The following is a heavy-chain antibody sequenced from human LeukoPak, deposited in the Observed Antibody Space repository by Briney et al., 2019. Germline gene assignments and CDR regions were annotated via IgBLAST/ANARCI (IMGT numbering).Heavy chain of an antibody. CDR3: ARGYGSGNYYPKDY. Sequence: PSETLSLTCAVYGGSFSGYYWSWIREPPGKGLDWSGEINHSGSTNYNPSLKIRVTISVDTSKNQWSLKLTSVTSADTAVYYCARGYGSGNYYPKDYWGQGTLVTVSS. CDR1: GGSFSGYY. J-gene: IGHJ4*02. CDR2: INHSGST. V-gene: IGHV4-34*01. D-gene: IGHD3-10*01.